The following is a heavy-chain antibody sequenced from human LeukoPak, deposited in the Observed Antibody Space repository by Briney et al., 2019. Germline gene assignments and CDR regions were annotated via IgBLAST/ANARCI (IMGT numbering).Heavy chain of an antibody. Sequence: SETLSLTCTVSGGSITIYYWSWIRQPAGKGLEWIGRIYTSGSTNYNPSLKSRVTMSVDTSKNQFSLKLSSVTAADTAVYYCARLPQGGYSYGYAFDIWGQGTMVTVSS. J-gene: IGHJ3*02. CDR1: GGSITIYY. V-gene: IGHV4-4*07. D-gene: IGHD5-18*01. CDR2: IYTSGST. CDR3: ARLPQGGYSYGYAFDI.